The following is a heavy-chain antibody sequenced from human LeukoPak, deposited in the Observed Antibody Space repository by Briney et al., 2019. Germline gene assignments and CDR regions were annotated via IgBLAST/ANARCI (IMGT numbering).Heavy chain of an antibody. CDR2: IYSSGST. D-gene: IGHD4-17*01. J-gene: IGHJ5*02. CDR1: GTSMDYFY. Sequence: ASETLSLTCSVSGTSMDYFYLAWLRQAAGKGLEWIGRIYSSGSTNYSPSLKSRVAMSVDTSKSQFYLRLTSVTAADTAFYYCARITATTEGPFDPWGQGILVTVSS. V-gene: IGHV4-4*07. CDR3: ARITATTEGPFDP.